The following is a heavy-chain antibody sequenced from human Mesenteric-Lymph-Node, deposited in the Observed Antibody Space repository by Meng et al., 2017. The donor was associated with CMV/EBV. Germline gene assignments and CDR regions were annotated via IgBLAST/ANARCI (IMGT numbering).Heavy chain of an antibody. Sequence: GESLKISCAASGFTFSSYWMHWVRQAPGKGLVWVSRISRDGSSTTYADSVQGRFTISRDFAENTLYLQMNSLRAEDTAVYYCTRDEGFGIDYWGQGTPVTVSS. J-gene: IGHJ4*02. V-gene: IGHV3-74*03. CDR3: TRDEGFGIDY. CDR2: ISRDGSST. D-gene: IGHD3-10*01. CDR1: GFTFSSYW.